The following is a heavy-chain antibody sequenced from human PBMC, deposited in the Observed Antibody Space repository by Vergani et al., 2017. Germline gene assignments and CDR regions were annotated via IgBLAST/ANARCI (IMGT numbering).Heavy chain of an antibody. J-gene: IGHJ6*02. CDR2: IDWDDDK. CDR1: GFSLSTSGMC. Sequence: QVTLRESGPALVKPTQTLTLTCPFSGFSLSTSGMCVSWIRQPQGKALEWRALIDWDDDKYYRTSLKTRLTISKDTSKTQVVLTMTDIDPLDTATYYWSLNIAARPYGMDVWGQGTTVTVSS. D-gene: IGHD6-6*01. CDR3: SLNIAARPYGMDV. V-gene: IGHV2-70*01.